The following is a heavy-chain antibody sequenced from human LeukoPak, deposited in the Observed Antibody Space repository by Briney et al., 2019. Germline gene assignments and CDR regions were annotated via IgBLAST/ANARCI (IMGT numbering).Heavy chain of an antibody. D-gene: IGHD3-10*01. V-gene: IGHV7-4-1*02. CDR2: INTNTGNP. J-gene: IGHJ6*03. Sequence: ASVKVSCKASGYTFTSYAMNWVRQAPGQGLEWMGWINTNTGNPTYAQGFTGRFVFSLDTSVSTAYLQISSLKAEDTAVYYCARGLIWFGELTYYYYYYMDVWGKGTTVTVSS. CDR3: ARGLIWFGELTYYYYYYMDV. CDR1: GYTFTSYA.